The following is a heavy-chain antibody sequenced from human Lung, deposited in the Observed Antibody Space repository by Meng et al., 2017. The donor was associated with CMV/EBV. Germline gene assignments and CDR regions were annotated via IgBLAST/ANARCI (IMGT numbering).Heavy chain of an antibody. J-gene: IGHJ5*02. V-gene: IGHV1-69-2*01. Sequence: TFSGLYIRQVQRAPGKGIEWMDLVDPKNGDTMYARRFQGRVSMTADLSTDKAYMELGGLTSEDTGICYCAPEKGYYSGTSCGWFDHWGQGTLVTVSS. CDR1: TFSGLY. D-gene: IGHD2-15*01. CDR3: APEKGYYSGTSCGWFDH. CDR2: VDPKNGDT.